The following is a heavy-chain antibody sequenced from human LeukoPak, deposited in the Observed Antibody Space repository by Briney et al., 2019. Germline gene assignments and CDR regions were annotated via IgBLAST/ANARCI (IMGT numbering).Heavy chain of an antibody. CDR1: GGTFSSYA. CDR2: IIPILGIA. CDR3: AKGLFGFVYVGATDY. Sequence: LEASVKVSCKASGGTFSSYAISWVRQAPGQGLEWMGRIIPILGIANYAQKFQGRVTITADKSTSTAYMELSSLRSEDTAVYYCAKGLFGFVYVGATDYWGQGTLVTVSS. J-gene: IGHJ4*02. V-gene: IGHV1-69*04. D-gene: IGHD1-26*01.